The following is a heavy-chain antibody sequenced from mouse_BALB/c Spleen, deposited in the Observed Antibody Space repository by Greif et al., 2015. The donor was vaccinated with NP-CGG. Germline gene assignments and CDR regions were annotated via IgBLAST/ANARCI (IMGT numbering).Heavy chain of an antibody. D-gene: IGHD2-4*01. V-gene: IGHV1-7*01. J-gene: IGHJ2*01. CDR2: INPSTGYT. CDR1: GYTFTSYW. CDR3: ARRMITTGGLDY. Sequence: QVQLQQPGAELAKPGASVKMSCKASGYTFTSYWMHWVKQRPGQGLEWIGYINPSTGYTEYNQKFKDKATLTADKSSSTAYMQLSSLTSEDSAVYYCARRMITTGGLDYWGQGTTLTVSS.